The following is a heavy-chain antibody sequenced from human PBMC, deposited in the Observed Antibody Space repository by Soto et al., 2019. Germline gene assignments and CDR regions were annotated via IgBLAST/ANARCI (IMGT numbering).Heavy chain of an antibody. J-gene: IGHJ6*02. CDR2: IYYSGST. CDR3: ARVTSRGIVGYYYGMDV. Sequence: PSETLSLTSTVSGGSISRYYWSWIRQPPGKGLEWIGYIYYSGSTNYNPSLKSRVTISVDTSKNQFSLKLSSVTAADTAVYYCARVTSRGIVGYYYGMDVWGQGTTVTVSS. CDR1: GGSISRYY. D-gene: IGHD2-15*01. V-gene: IGHV4-59*01.